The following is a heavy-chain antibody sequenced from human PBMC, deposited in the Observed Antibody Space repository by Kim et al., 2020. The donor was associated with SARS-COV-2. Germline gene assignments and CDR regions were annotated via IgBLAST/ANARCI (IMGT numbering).Heavy chain of an antibody. D-gene: IGHD3-16*01. J-gene: IGHJ4*02. CDR2: ST. V-gene: IGHV1-46*01. CDR3: ARAWGQNFDY. Sequence: STRVAKNVQGRVTTTSDTSTSTAYMELSSLRSDDTAVYYCARAWGQNFDYWGQGTLVTVSS.